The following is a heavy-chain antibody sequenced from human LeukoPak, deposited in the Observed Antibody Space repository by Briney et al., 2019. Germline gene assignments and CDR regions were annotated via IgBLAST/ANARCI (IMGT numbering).Heavy chain of an antibody. CDR3: ARDPLGYGHDY. CDR1: GFTFTSYG. V-gene: IGHV1-18*04. D-gene: IGHD5-18*01. Sequence: ASVKVSCKTSGFTFTSYGISWMRQAPGQGLEGMAWISANNGDTHYAQKLQGRVTMTTDTSTSTAYMELRSLRSDDTAVYYCARDPLGYGHDYWGQGTLVTVSS. CDR2: ISANNGDT. J-gene: IGHJ4*02.